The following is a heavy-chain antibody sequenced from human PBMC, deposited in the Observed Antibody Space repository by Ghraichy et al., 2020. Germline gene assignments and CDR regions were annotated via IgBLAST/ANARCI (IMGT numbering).Heavy chain of an antibody. CDR3: AKDGVWGEAAPGMTSHFLDY. CDR1: GFTFSSYA. CDR2: ISGSGAYT. V-gene: IGHV3-23*01. J-gene: IGHJ4*02. D-gene: IGHD6-13*01. Sequence: GESLNISCAASGFTFSSYAVTWVRQAPGKGLECVSLISGSGAYTYYADSVKGWFTISRDNSKNTLYLQMNSLRAEDTAVYYCAKDGVWGEAAPGMTSHFLDYWGQGTLVTVSS.